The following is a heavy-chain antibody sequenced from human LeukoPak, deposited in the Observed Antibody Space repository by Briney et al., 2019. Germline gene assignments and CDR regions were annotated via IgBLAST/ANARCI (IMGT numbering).Heavy chain of an antibody. Sequence: GASVKVSCKASGGTFSSYAISWVRQAPGQGLEWMGGIIPIFGTANYAQKFQGRVTITADESTSTAYMELSSLRSEDTAVYYCAGLPHTPYDPPQYYFDYWGQGTLVTVSS. CDR3: AGLPHTPYDPPQYYFDY. V-gene: IGHV1-69*13. CDR1: GGTFSSYA. CDR2: IIPIFGTA. D-gene: IGHD3-22*01. J-gene: IGHJ4*02.